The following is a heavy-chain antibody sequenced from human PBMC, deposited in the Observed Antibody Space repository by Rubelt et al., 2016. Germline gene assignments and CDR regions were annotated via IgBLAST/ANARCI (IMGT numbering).Heavy chain of an antibody. CDR2: SYDGSNK. CDR3: ARDLSSGSYYSYYYYGMDV. V-gene: IGHV3-30*07. J-gene: IGHJ6*02. Sequence: SYDGSNKYYADSVKGRFTISRDNAKNSLYLQMNSLRAEDTAVYYCARDLSSGSYYSYYYYGMDVWGQGTTVTVSS. D-gene: IGHD3-10*01.